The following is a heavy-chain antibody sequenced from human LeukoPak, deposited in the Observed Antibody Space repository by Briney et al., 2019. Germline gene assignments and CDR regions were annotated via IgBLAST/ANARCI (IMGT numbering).Heavy chain of an antibody. D-gene: IGHD3-9*01. V-gene: IGHV3-30-3*01. CDR1: EFTFSSYA. Sequence: GGSLRLSCAASEFTFSSYAMHWVRQAPGKGLEWVAVISYDGSNKYYADSVKGRFTISRDNSKNTLYLQMNSLRAEYTAVYYCARGILTGVDYFDYWGQGTLVTVSS. J-gene: IGHJ4*02. CDR2: ISYDGSNK. CDR3: ARGILTGVDYFDY.